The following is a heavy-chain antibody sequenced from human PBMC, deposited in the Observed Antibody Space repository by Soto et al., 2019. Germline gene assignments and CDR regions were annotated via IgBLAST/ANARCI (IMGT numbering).Heavy chain of an antibody. V-gene: IGHV3-33*01. CDR1: GFTFGTYA. CDR2: IYYDGSNR. Sequence: GGSLRLSCAASGFTFGTYAMHWVRQAPGKGLEWVAVIYYDGSNRYYGDAVKGRFTISRDNSKSTLYLQMSSLRAEDTVLYYCARAFCTNGVCYYFFDYWGHGTLVTVSS. D-gene: IGHD2-8*01. CDR3: ARAFCTNGVCYYFFDY. J-gene: IGHJ4*01.